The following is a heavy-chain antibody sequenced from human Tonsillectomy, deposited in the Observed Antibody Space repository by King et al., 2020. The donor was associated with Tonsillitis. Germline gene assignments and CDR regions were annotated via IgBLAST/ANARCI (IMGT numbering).Heavy chain of an antibody. D-gene: IGHD6-13*01. CDR2: IYAGGFT. Sequence: VQLVESGGCLIQPGGSLRLSCAASGFTISFNYMSWVRQAPGKGLVWVSVIYAGGFTYYADSVKGRFTISRDNSKNTLSLQMKSLRAEDTAVYYCARDVAAAGFLWDWGQGALVTVSS. J-gene: IGHJ4*02. CDR3: ARDVAAAGFLWD. CDR1: GFTISFNY. V-gene: IGHV3-53*01.